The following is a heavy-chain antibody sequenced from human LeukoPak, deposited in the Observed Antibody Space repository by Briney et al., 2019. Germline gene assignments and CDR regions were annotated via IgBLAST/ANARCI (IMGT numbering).Heavy chain of an antibody. CDR3: AKRGDYYDSSGWSLDY. CDR1: GFTFSSYA. V-gene: IGHV3-23*01. D-gene: IGHD3-22*01. J-gene: IGHJ4*02. Sequence: GGSLRLSCAASGFTFSSYAMSWVRQAPGKGLEWVSAISGSGGSTYYADSVKGRFTISRDNSKNTLYLQMNSLRAEDTAVYYRAKRGDYYDSSGWSLDYWGQGTLVTVSS. CDR2: ISGSGGST.